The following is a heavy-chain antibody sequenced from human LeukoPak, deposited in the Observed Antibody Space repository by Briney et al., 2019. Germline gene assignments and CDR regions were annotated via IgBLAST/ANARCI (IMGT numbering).Heavy chain of an antibody. CDR3: AKHRGHNFDAFDI. CDR1: GGSFSGYY. CDR2: INHSGST. D-gene: IGHD1-1*01. Sequence: PSETLSLTCAVYGGSFSGYYWSWIRQPPGKGLEWIGEINHSGSTNYNPSLKSRVTISVDTSKNQFSLKLSSVTAADTAVYYCAKHRGHNFDAFDIWGQGTMVTVSS. V-gene: IGHV4-34*01. J-gene: IGHJ3*02.